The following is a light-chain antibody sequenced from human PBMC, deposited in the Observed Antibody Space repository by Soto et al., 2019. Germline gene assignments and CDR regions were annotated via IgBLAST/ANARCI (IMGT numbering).Light chain of an antibody. V-gene: IGKV3-20*01. J-gene: IGKJ1*01. CDR1: QSVSSNY. CDR2: GAS. CDR3: QQYGSSPLT. Sequence: EIVFTQSPGTLSLSPGERATLSCRASQSVSSNYLAWYQQKPGQTPRLLLYGASSRTTGIPDRFSGSGSATDFTLTISRLEPEDFAVYYCQQYGSSPLTFGQGTKVGIK.